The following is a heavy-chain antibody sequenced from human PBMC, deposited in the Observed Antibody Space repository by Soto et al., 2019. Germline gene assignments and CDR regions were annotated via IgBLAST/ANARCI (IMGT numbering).Heavy chain of an antibody. V-gene: IGHV1-69*01. CDR2: IVPLFGTT. Sequence: QVQLVQSGAEVKKPGSSVKVSCKASGGNFTSYAISWVRQAPGHGLEFMGGIVPLFGTTNYAHKFRGRVTVTADESTSTVYMDMSSLRSEDTAVYYCAKASGRSWYNWFDTWGQGTLVTVST. CDR3: AKASGRSWYNWFDT. J-gene: IGHJ5*02. CDR1: GGNFTSYA. D-gene: IGHD6-13*01.